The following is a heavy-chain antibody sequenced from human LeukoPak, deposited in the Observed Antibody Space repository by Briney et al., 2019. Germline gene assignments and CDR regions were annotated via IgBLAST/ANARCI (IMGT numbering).Heavy chain of an antibody. J-gene: IGHJ5*02. CDR1: GYTFTSYY. Sequence: GASVKVSFKASGYTFTSYYMHWVRQAPGQGLEWMGIINPSGGSTSYAQKFQGRVTMTRDTSTSTVYMELSSLRSEDTAVYYCARDRSQLVRQGEMGWFDPWGQGTLVTVSS. V-gene: IGHV1-46*01. D-gene: IGHD6-6*01. CDR2: INPSGGST. CDR3: ARDRSQLVRQGEMGWFDP.